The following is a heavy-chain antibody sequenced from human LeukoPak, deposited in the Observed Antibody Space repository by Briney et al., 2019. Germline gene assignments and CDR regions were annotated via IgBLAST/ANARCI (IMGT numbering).Heavy chain of an antibody. J-gene: IGHJ5*02. CDR2: IYYSGST. CDR3: ARGGFILFDP. CDR1: GGSVSSGSYY. D-gene: IGHD3-16*01. V-gene: IGHV4-31*03. Sequence: SETLSLTCTVSGGSVSSGSYYWSWIRQPPGKGLEWIGYIYYSGSTYYNPSLKSRVTISVDTSKNQFSLKLSSVTAADTAVYYCARGGFILFDPWGQGTLVTVSS.